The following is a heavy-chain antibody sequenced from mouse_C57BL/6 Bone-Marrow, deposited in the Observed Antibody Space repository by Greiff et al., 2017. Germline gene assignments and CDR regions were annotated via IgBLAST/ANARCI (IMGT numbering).Heavy chain of an antibody. CDR2: IDPSDSET. CDR1: GYTFTSYW. J-gene: IGHJ2*01. D-gene: IGHD2-4*01. CDR3: ARIYYYYFLDY. Sequence: VQLQQPGAELVRPGSSVKLSCKASGYTFTSYWMHWVKQRPIQGLEWIGNIDPSDSETHYNQKFKGKATLTLDKASSTAYMQLSSLTSEDSAVYYSARIYYYYFLDYWGQGTTLTVSS. V-gene: IGHV1-52*01.